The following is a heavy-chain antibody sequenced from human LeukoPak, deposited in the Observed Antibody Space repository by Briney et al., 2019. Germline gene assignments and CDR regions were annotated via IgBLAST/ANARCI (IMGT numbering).Heavy chain of an antibody. CDR2: ISGDGGST. CDR3: AKDYRYCGGTFLSSEGPLDY. V-gene: IGHV3-43*02. CDR1: GFTFDDYG. J-gene: IGHJ4*02. Sequence: RGGSLRLSCVASGFTFDDYGMHWVRQAPGKGLEWVSLISGDGGSTYYADSVKGRFTISRDSSKNSLYLQMNSLRTEDPALYYCAKDYRYCGGTFLSSEGPLDYWGQGTLVTVPS. D-gene: IGHD2-21*01.